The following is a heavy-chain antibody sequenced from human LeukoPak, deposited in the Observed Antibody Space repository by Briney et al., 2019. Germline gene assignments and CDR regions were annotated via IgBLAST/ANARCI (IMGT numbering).Heavy chain of an antibody. V-gene: IGHV4-59*01. J-gene: IGHJ4*02. CDR2: IYYSGST. D-gene: IGHD5-24*01. CDR1: GGSISSYY. CDR3: ARAGDGYNRFDY. Sequence: YPSETLSLTCTVSGGSISSYYWSWIAQPPGKGLEWIGYIYYSGSTNYNPSLKSRITISIDTSKNQFSLNLRSVTAADTAVYYCARAGDGYNRFDYWGQGTLVTVSS.